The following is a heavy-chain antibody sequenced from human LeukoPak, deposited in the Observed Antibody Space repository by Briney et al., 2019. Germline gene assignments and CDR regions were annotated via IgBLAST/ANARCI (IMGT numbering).Heavy chain of an antibody. CDR1: GFTFSSYS. CDR3: AKVIGSTTFKSNFDY. V-gene: IGHV3-23*01. D-gene: IGHD3-16*01. CDR2: ISGSGGST. Sequence: GGSLRLSCAASGFTFSSYSMNWVRQAPGKGLEWVSAISGSGGSTYYADSVKGRFTISRDNSKNTLYLQMNSLRAEDTAVYYCAKVIGSTTFKSNFDYWGQGTLVTVSS. J-gene: IGHJ4*02.